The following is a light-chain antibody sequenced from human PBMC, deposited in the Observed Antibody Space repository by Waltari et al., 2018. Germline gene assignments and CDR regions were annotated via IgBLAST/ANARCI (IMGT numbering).Light chain of an antibody. CDR3: QQYSSFFPA. J-gene: IGKJ1*01. CDR1: QSVTSW. CDR2: EAS. V-gene: IGKV1-5*03. Sequence: DIQMTQSPSTLSASVGDRVTITCRATQSVTSWLAWYQLKPGEDPKVLIHEASRLIDGVPSRFSGSGSGTQFTLTISSLQPDDFATYYCQQYSSFFPAFGQGT.